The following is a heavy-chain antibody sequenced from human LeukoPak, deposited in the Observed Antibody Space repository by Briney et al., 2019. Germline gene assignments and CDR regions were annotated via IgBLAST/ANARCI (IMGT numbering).Heavy chain of an antibody. J-gene: IGHJ4*02. Sequence: PSETLSLTCAVYGGSFSGYYWSWIRQPPGKGLEWIGEINHSGSTNYNPSLKSRVTISVDTSKNQFSLKLSSVTAADTAVYYCARRGPYDFWSGYCDYWGQGTLVTVSS. D-gene: IGHD3-3*01. CDR1: GGSFSGYY. V-gene: IGHV4-34*01. CDR2: INHSGST. CDR3: ARRGPYDFWSGYCDY.